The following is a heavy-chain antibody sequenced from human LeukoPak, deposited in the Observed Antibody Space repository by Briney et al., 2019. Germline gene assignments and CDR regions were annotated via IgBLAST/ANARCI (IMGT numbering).Heavy chain of an antibody. Sequence: PGGSLRLSCAASGFTFSSYGMSWVRQAPGKGLEWVSAISGSGGSTYYADSVKGRFTISRDNSKNTLYLQMNSLRAEDTAVYYCAKDGCSSTSCYVGNWFDPWGQGTLVTVSS. CDR3: AKDGCSSTSCYVGNWFDP. V-gene: IGHV3-23*01. CDR2: ISGSGGST. J-gene: IGHJ5*02. CDR1: GFTFSSYG. D-gene: IGHD2-2*01.